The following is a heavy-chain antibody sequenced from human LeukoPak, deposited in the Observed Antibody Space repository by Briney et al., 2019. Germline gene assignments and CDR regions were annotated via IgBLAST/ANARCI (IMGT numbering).Heavy chain of an antibody. CDR3: ARIAAAGKEVFDY. CDR2: IYYSGTT. J-gene: IGHJ4*02. CDR1: GDSISSWY. Sequence: PSETLSLTCTVSGDSISSWYWSWIRQPPGKGLEWIGYIYYSGTTYYNPSLKSRVSISFDTSKNQFSLKLSSVTAADTAVYYCARIAAAGKEVFDYWGQGTLVTVSS. D-gene: IGHD6-13*01. V-gene: IGHV4-59*01.